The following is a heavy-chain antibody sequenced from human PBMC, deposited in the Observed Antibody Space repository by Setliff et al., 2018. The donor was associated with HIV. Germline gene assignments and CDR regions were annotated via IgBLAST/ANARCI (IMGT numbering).Heavy chain of an antibody. CDR3: TKGGGLNFRYHDWFVEI. Sequence: PGESLKISCKDSGDKFPNYYLGWVRQMPGKGLEWIGVIYVSDSDIRYSPSFQGQVTISADKSINTAYLQLNSLRASDTAIYYCTKGGGLNFRYHDWFVEIWGQGTLVTVSS. J-gene: IGHJ4*03. CDR2: IYVSDSDI. V-gene: IGHV5-51*01. CDR1: GDKFPNYY. D-gene: IGHD3-9*01.